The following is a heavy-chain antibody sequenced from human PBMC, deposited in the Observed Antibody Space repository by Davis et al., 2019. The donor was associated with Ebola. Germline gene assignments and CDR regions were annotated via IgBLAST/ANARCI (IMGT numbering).Heavy chain of an antibody. CDR2: VNPENGNV. CDR1: GYTFAYHG. Sequence: ASVKVSCKASGYTFAYHGISWVRQAPGEGLDWMGWVNPENGNVKFAPKYQGRVTLTTDTSTNRAYMELRNLTSDDTAVYYCARDKGNRFDPWGQGTVVTVSS. J-gene: IGHJ5*02. CDR3: ARDKGNRFDP. V-gene: IGHV1-18*04.